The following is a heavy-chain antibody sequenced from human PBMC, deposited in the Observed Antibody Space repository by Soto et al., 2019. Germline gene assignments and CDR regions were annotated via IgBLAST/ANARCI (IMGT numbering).Heavy chain of an antibody. J-gene: IGHJ5*02. D-gene: IGHD1-26*01. CDR3: ARVREPLTGGPWFDP. Sequence: PSETLSLTWAVYGGSFSGYYCRWLRQPPGKGLEWIGEINHSGSTNYNPSLKSRVTISVDTSKNQFSLKLSSVTAADTAVYYCARVREPLTGGPWFDPWGQGTLVTVSS. V-gene: IGHV4-34*01. CDR2: INHSGST. CDR1: GGSFSGYY.